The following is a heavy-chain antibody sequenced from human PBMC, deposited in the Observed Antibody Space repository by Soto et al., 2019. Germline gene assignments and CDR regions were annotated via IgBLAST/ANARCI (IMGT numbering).Heavy chain of an antibody. CDR1: GFPFSIYS. Sequence: EVQLVESGGGLVQPGGSLRLSCAASGFPFSIYSMNWVRQAPRKGLEWSSYITSDTKTIKYADSVKGRFTISRDNAKNLVYLQMNSLRDEDTAVYFCARSVEGHFDYWGQGTVVTVSS. V-gene: IGHV3-48*02. D-gene: IGHD6-19*01. CDR2: ITSDTKTI. CDR3: ARSVEGHFDY. J-gene: IGHJ4*02.